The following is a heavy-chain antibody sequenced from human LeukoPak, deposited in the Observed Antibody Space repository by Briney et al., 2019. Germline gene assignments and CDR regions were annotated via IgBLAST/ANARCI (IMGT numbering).Heavy chain of an antibody. V-gene: IGHV4-30-4*01. CDR1: GGSISSGDYY. CDR2: IYYSGST. D-gene: IGHD3-10*01. Sequence: SETLSLTCTVSGGSISSGDYYWSWIRQPPGKGLEWIGYIYYSGSTYYNPSLKSRVTISVDTSKNQFSLKLSSVTAADTAVYYCASFRVRVDAFDIWGQGTMVTVSS. J-gene: IGHJ3*02. CDR3: ASFRVRVDAFDI.